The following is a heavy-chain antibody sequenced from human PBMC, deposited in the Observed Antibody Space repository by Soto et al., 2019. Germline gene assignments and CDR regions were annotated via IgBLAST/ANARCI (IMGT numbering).Heavy chain of an antibody. J-gene: IGHJ2*01. CDR1: GGSISTYH. V-gene: IGHV4-59*01. CDR2: IYDSGST. CDR3: ARQSGYCSGGSCYLYWYFDL. D-gene: IGHD2-15*01. Sequence: QVQLQESGPGLVKPSETLSLTCTVSGGSISTYHWSWIRQPPGKGLEWIGYIYDSGSTNYNPSLTSRVTISVDTSKNQFSLKLSSVTAADTAVYYCARQSGYCSGGSCYLYWYFDLWGRGTLVTVSS.